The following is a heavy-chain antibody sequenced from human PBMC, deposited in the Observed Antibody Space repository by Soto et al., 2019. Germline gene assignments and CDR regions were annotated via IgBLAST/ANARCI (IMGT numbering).Heavy chain of an antibody. J-gene: IGHJ4*02. V-gene: IGHV3-11*01. CDR3: ASLAVSGHSDY. CDR2: ITSSGTTT. CDR1: GFTFSNYY. D-gene: IGHD6-19*01. Sequence: QVQLVESGGGLVKPGGSLRLSCAASGFTFSNYYMTWIRQAPRKGLEWVSYITSSGTTTSYADSVRGRFTISRDKNSLFLQMNSLRGEDTAVYFCASLAVSGHSDYWGQGTLVTVSS.